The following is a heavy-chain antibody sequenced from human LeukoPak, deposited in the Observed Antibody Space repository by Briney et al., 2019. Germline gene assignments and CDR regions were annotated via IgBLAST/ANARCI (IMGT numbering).Heavy chain of an antibody. CDR2: ISSSSSYI. CDR3: AKDGGTYPYFLNV. D-gene: IGHD1-26*01. J-gene: IGHJ6*03. V-gene: IGHV3-21*04. Sequence: GGSLRLSCAASGFTFSSYSMNWVRQAPGKGLEWVSSISSSSSYIYYADSVKGRFTISRDNARNSLYLQMDSLRAEDTAIYICAKDGGTYPYFLNVRGKGTTVIVSS. CDR1: GFTFSSYS.